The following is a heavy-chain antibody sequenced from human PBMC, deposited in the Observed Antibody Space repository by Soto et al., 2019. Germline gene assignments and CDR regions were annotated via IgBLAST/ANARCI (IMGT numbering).Heavy chain of an antibody. Sequence: SETLSLTCTVSGGSISSYYWSWIRQPPGKGLEWIGYIYYSGSTNYNPSLKSRVTISVDTSKNQFSLKLSSVTAADTAVYYCARATLGYCIRTSCRNRFDPSGHGTLVTGSS. D-gene: IGHD2-2*01. CDR1: GGSISSYY. V-gene: IGHV4-59*01. CDR3: ARATLGYCIRTSCRNRFDP. CDR2: IYYSGST. J-gene: IGHJ5*02.